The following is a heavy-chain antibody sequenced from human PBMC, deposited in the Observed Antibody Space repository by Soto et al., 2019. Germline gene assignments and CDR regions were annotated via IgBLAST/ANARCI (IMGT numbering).Heavy chain of an antibody. CDR2: IRAYNGYT. D-gene: IGHD6-19*01. V-gene: IGHV1-18*04. CDR3: ARASDGYRSGWYVGYFDY. CDR1: GYTFTCFG. J-gene: IGHJ4*02. Sequence: ASVKVSCKASGYTFTCFGISWVRQAPGQGLEWMGWIRAYNGYTNYAQKFQGRVTITTDTSTSTAYMELRSLISDDTAVYYCARASDGYRSGWYVGYFDYWGQGTLVTVSS.